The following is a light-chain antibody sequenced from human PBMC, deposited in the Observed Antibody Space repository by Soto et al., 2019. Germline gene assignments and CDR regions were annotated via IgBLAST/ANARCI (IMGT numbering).Light chain of an antibody. Sequence: DIQMTQSPSSLSASVGDRVTITCRASQSISSYLNWYQQTKGKAPKILIYAASSLQSGVPSRFSGSGSGTDFTLTISSLQPEDFETYYCQQSYSNLITFGQGTRLEIK. V-gene: IGKV1-39*01. CDR2: AAS. CDR1: QSISSY. J-gene: IGKJ5*01. CDR3: QQSYSNLIT.